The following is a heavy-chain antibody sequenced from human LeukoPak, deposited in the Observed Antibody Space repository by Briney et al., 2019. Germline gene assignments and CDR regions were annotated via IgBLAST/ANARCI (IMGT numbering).Heavy chain of an antibody. J-gene: IGHJ5*02. CDR3: ARPNGDYYNWFDP. Sequence: ASVMVSCKASGYTFTDYSIHWVRQAPGQGLEWIGWINPNTGDTNYAQKFQDRVTLTRDTSISTAYMELPNLGSDDTAVYYCARPNGDYYNWFDPWGQGTLVTVSS. D-gene: IGHD4-17*01. V-gene: IGHV1-2*02. CDR1: GYTFTDYS. CDR2: INPNTGDT.